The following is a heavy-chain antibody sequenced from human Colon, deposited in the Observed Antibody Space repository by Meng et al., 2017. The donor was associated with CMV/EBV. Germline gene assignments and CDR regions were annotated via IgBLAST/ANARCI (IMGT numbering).Heavy chain of an antibody. CDR3: ARGRRDIGFDS. CDR2: IGGGAGVT. J-gene: IGHJ4*02. Sequence: QVHLVESGGDSVKPGGSLRLSCAASGFSVSDYYVGWIRQAPGKGLEWISFIGGGAGVTYYTDSLKGRFTISRDNARNSVYLQMASLRVDDTAIYYCARGRRDIGFDSWGQGALVTVSS. D-gene: IGHD2-15*01. CDR1: GFSVSDYY. V-gene: IGHV3-11*01.